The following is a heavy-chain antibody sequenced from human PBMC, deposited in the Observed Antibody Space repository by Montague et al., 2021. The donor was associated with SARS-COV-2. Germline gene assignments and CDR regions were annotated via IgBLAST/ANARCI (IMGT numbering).Heavy chain of an antibody. J-gene: IGHJ4*02. Sequence: LRLSCAASGFTFSSYAMHWIRQPPGKGLEWIGSIYYRGSTYYNPSLKSRVFISVDTSKNQLSLTLTSVTAADTAVYYCATQEDPSGWIPGPFDFWGQGTLLSVSS. CDR1: GFTFSSYA. CDR3: ATQEDPSGWIPGPFDF. D-gene: IGHD6-19*01. V-gene: IGHV4-59*04. CDR2: IYYRGST.